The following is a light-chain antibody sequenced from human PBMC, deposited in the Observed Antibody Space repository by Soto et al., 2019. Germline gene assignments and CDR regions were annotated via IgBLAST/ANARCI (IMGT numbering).Light chain of an antibody. CDR1: QSVSSSY. V-gene: IGKV3-20*01. J-gene: IGKJ2*01. Sequence: EIVLTQSPGTLSLSPGERATLSCRASQSVSSSYLAWYQQKPGQAPRLLIYGASSRATGIPDRFSGSGSGTDFTLTISRLEPEDFAEYYCQQYGSAPRYTFGQGTKLEIE. CDR3: QQYGSAPRYT. CDR2: GAS.